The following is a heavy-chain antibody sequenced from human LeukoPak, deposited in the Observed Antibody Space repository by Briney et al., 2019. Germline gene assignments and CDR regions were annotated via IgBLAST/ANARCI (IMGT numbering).Heavy chain of an antibody. J-gene: IGHJ5*02. D-gene: IGHD1-1*01. CDR1: GYTFTRYD. V-gene: IGHV1-8*01. Sequence: ASVKVSCKASGYTFTRYDINWVRQAPGQGLEWMAWMNPNSGKTGNAQKFQGRLTMTRDTSISTAYMELSSLTPDDTAVFYCARVGDAAQLVSWGQGTPVTVSS. CDR3: ARVGDAAQLVS. CDR2: MNPNSGKT.